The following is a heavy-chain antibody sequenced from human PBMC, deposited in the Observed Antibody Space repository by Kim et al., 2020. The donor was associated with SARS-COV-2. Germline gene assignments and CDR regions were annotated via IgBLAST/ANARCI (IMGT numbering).Heavy chain of an antibody. V-gene: IGHV1-69*13. CDR2: IIPIFGTA. D-gene: IGHD3-22*01. CDR1: GGTFSSYA. CDR3: AVDSSGFDAFDI. J-gene: IGHJ3*02. Sequence: SVKVSCKASGGTFSSYAISWVRQAPGQGLEWMGGIIPIFGTANYAQKFQGRVTITADESTSTAYMELSSLRSEDTAVYYCAVDSSGFDAFDIWGQGTMVTVSS.